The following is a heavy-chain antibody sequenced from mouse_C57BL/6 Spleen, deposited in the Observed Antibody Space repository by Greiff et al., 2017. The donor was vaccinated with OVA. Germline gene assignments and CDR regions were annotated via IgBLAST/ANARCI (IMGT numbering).Heavy chain of an antibody. CDR1: GFSLSTFGMG. Sequence: QVTLKESGPGILQPSQTLSLTCSFSGFSLSTFGMGVGWIRQPSGKGLEWLAHIWWDDDTYYNPALKSRLTISKDTSKNQVFLKIANVDTADTATYYCARSDRFITTVVATNYFDYWGQGTTLTVSS. J-gene: IGHJ2*01. V-gene: IGHV8-8*01. CDR2: IWWDDDT. D-gene: IGHD1-1*01. CDR3: ARSDRFITTVVATNYFDY.